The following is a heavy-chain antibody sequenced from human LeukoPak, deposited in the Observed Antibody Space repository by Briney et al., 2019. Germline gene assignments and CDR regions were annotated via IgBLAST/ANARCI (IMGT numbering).Heavy chain of an antibody. Sequence: GGSLRLSCAASEFTFSSYSMNWVRQAPGKGLEWVSYISSSSSTIYYADSVKGRFTISRDNAKNSLYLQMDSLRAEDTAVYYCARDFSYFRIHFDYWGQGTLVTVSS. D-gene: IGHD3-9*01. J-gene: IGHJ4*02. V-gene: IGHV3-48*01. CDR2: ISSSSSTI. CDR3: ARDFSYFRIHFDY. CDR1: EFTFSSYS.